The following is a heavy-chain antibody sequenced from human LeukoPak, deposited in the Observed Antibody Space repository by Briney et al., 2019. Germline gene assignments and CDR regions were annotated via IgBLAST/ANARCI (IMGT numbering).Heavy chain of an antibody. CDR1: GFTFSSYS. CDR3: ARFPQKDNPPIFGVVTEDY. CDR2: ISSSSSYI. J-gene: IGHJ4*02. D-gene: IGHD3-3*01. Sequence: GGSLRLSCAASGFTFSSYSMNWVRRAPGKGLEWVSSISSSSSYIYYADSVKGRFTISRDNAKNSLYLQMNSLRAEDTAVYYCARFPQKDNPPIFGVVTEDYWGQGTLVTVSS. V-gene: IGHV3-21*01.